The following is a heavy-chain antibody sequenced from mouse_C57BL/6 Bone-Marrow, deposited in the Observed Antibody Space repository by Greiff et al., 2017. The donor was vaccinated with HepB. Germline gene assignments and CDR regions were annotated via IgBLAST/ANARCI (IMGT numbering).Heavy chain of an antibody. CDR2: IYPGSGST. J-gene: IGHJ4*01. D-gene: IGHD2-3*01. V-gene: IGHV1-55*01. CDR3: ARGPDGYYNYYAMDY. Sequence: QVQLQQPGAELVKPGASVKMSCKASGYTFPSYWITWVKQRPGQGLEWLGDIYPGSGSTNYNEKFKSKATLTVDTSSSTAYMQLSSLTSEDSAVYYCARGPDGYYNYYAMDYWGQGTSVTVSS. CDR1: GYTFPSYW.